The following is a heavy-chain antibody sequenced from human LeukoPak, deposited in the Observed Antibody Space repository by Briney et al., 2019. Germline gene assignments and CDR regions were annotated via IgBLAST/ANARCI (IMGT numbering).Heavy chain of an antibody. J-gene: IGHJ6*03. Sequence: PGGSLRLSCAASGFTFSSYSMSWVRQAPGKGLEWVSSISSSSSYIYYADSVKGRFTISRDNAQNSLYLQMNSLRAEDTAVYYCARGDVVPMDVWGKGTTVTVSS. D-gene: IGHD2-21*01. CDR3: ARGDVVPMDV. CDR2: ISSSSSYI. CDR1: GFTFSSYS. V-gene: IGHV3-21*01.